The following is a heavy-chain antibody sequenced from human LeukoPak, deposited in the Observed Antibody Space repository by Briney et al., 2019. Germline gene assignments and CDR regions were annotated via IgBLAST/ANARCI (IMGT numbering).Heavy chain of an antibody. CDR2: IYPGDSDT. CDR1: GYRFTSYW. V-gene: IGHV5-51*01. D-gene: IGHD3-10*01. J-gene: IGHJ3*02. Sequence: PGESLKISCKGSGYRFTSYWIGWVRQMPGKGLEWMGIIYPGDSDTRYSPSFQGQVTISADKSISTAYLQWSSLKASDTAMYYCASLGGLLWFGNGAFDIWGQGTMVTVSS. CDR3: ASLGGLLWFGNGAFDI.